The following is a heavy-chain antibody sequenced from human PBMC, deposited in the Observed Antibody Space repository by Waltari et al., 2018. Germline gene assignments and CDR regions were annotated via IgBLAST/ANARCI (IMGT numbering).Heavy chain of an antibody. CDR2: IGAYNGNR. D-gene: IGHD1-1*01. J-gene: IGHJ6*03. CDR3: ARDWEERSLVYYYYYMDV. V-gene: IGHV1-18*01. CDR1: GYTFTAYG. Sequence: QAQLVQSGGEVKKPGASVKVSCKASGYTFTAYGVNWVRQAPGQGLAWVGGIGAYNGNRNYSPSLQGRVTISTDTSTNTAYMELRNLRFDDSAVYCCARDWEERSLVYYYYYMDVWGKGTTVTVSS.